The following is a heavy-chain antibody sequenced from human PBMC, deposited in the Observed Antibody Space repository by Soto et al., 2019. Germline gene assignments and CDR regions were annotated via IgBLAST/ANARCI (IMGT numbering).Heavy chain of an antibody. D-gene: IGHD6-13*01. CDR2: ISGSGGST. Sequence: EVQLLESGGGLVQPGGSLRLSCAASGFTFSSYAMSWVCQATGKGLEWVSAISGSGGSTYYADSVKGRFTISRDNSKNTLYLQTNSLRAEDTAVYYCAYSSTPFDYWGQGTLVTVSS. V-gene: IGHV3-23*01. CDR3: AYSSTPFDY. J-gene: IGHJ4*02. CDR1: GFTFSSYA.